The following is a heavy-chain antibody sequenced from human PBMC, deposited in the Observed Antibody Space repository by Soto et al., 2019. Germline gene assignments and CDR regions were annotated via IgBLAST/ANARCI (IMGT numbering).Heavy chain of an antibody. CDR3: ARNGRTGTLYYSGMDV. J-gene: IGHJ6*02. CDR1: GGTFSSYP. CDR2: IIPIFGTA. V-gene: IGHV1-69*13. D-gene: IGHD1-1*01. Sequence: GASVKVSCKASGGTFSSYPISWGRHAPEQGLEWMGGIIPIFGTANYAQKFQGRVTITADESTSTAYMELSSLRAEDTAVYYCARNGRTGTLYYSGMDVWGQGTTVTVSS.